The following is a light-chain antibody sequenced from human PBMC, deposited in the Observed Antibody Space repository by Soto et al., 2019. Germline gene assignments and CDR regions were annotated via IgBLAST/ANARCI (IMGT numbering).Light chain of an antibody. CDR2: DFS. Sequence: TLAQPASVSGSPGQSITISCTGTSSDVGGYNYVTWYQHHPDKTPKLMIYDFSNRPSWVSNRFSGSKSGNTASLSISGLQPEDEADYYCSSYRTSNTRQIVCGTGTKVTVL. J-gene: IGLJ1*01. CDR1: SSDVGGYNY. V-gene: IGLV2-14*03. CDR3: SSYRTSNTRQIV.